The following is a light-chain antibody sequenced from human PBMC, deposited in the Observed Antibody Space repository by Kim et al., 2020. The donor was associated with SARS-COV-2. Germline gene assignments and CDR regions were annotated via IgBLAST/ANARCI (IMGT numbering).Light chain of an antibody. CDR3: QQRYSWPPLT. J-gene: IGKJ4*01. CDR1: QLVSHH. Sequence: SPGQRATLSCRASQLVSHHLAWYQQKRGHAPRLLIYDASNRATGIPARFSGSGSGTDFNLTINSLEPEDFAVYYCQQRYSWPPLTFGGGTKVDIK. CDR2: DAS. V-gene: IGKV3-11*01.